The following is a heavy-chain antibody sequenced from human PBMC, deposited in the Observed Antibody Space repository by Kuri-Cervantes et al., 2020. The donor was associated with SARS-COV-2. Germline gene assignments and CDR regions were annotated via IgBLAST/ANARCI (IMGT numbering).Heavy chain of an antibody. Sequence: SLKISCAASGFTFDDYAMHWVRQAPGKGLEWVSGISWNSGSIGYADSVKGRFTISRDNAKNSLSLQMNRLRAEDTALYYCAKGGSGYDPVVYYFDYWGQGTLVTVSS. CDR1: GFTFDDYA. CDR3: AKGGSGYDPVVYYFDY. D-gene: IGHD5-12*01. V-gene: IGHV3-9*01. CDR2: ISWNSGSI. J-gene: IGHJ4*02.